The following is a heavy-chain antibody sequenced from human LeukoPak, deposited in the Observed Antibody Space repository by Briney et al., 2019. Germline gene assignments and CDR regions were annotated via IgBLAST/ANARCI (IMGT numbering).Heavy chain of an antibody. CDR2: ISSASTYI. CDR1: GFTFSSYS. D-gene: IGHD3-10*01. V-gene: IGHV3-21*06. J-gene: IGHJ4*02. CDR3: ARDHGIPGSGSYKFDY. Sequence: NPGESLRLSCAPFGFTFSSYSMYWVRQAPGKGLECVSSISSASTYIYYADSVKGRFTISRDYAKNLLYLQMNSMRVEDTAVYYCARDHGIPGSGSYKFDYWGQGTLVTVSS.